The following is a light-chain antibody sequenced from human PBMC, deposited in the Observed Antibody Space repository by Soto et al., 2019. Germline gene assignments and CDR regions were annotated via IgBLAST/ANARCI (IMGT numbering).Light chain of an antibody. J-gene: IGKJ1*01. CDR3: HQHGGSPET. V-gene: IGKV3-20*01. Sequence: EIVLTQSPGTLSLSPGERATLSCRASRSVNNNYLAWYQQKPDQAPRLLIFGASSRATGIPDRFIGSGSGTEFILTISRLEPDDFAIYHCHQHGGSPETFGQGTKVEIK. CDR1: RSVNNNY. CDR2: GAS.